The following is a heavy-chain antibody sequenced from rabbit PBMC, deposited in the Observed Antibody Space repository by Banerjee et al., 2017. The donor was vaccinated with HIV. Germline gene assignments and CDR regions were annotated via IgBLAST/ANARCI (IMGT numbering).Heavy chain of an antibody. D-gene: IGHD8-1*01. CDR1: GFDFSSYG. J-gene: IGHJ6*01. Sequence: QEQLVESGGGLVQPGGSLKLTCTVSGFDFSSYGVSWVRQAPGKGLEWIGYIDTADGNIYYASWVNGRFTISSHNAQNTLYLQLNSLTAADTATYFCVRGSSYYSYYYVMDLWGPGTLVTVS. CDR3: VRGSSYYSYYYVMDL. CDR2: IDTADGNI. V-gene: IGHV1S47*01.